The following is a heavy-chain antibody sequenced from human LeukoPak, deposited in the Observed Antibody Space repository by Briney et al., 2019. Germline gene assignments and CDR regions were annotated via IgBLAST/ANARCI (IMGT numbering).Heavy chain of an antibody. CDR3: AREKDCGGDCYSYYFDY. D-gene: IGHD2-21*02. CDR1: GLTVSSNF. V-gene: IGHV3-53*01. J-gene: IGHJ4*02. CDR2: ILTAGKT. Sequence: GGSLRLSCAASGLTVSSNFMSWVRQAPGKGLEWVSVILTAGKTYYADSVKGRFTISRDDSKNMVYLQMNSLRAEDTAVYYCAREKDCGGDCYSYYFDYWGQGTLVTVSS.